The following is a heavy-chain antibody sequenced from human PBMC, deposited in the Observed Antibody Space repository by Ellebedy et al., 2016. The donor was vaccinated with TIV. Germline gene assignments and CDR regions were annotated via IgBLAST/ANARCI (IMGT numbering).Heavy chain of an antibody. D-gene: IGHD5-18*01. CDR3: ARGRTGVDSYGYPLFDY. V-gene: IGHV1-69*13. CDR1: GGTFSSYA. J-gene: IGHJ4*02. CDR2: VIPVFFTA. Sequence: SVKVSCKASGGTFSSYAVTWVRQAPGQGLEWMGGVIPVFFTAKYAQKFQGRVTITADESTSPAYMELSSLRPDDTAVYYCARGRTGVDSYGYPLFDYWGQGTLVTVSS.